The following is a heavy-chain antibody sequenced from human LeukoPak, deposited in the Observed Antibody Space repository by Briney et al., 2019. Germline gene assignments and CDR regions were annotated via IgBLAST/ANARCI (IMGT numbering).Heavy chain of an antibody. J-gene: IGHJ3*02. CDR2: IYASGRT. D-gene: IGHD3-3*01. Sequence: SETLSLTCTVSGSSIRTYYWSWIRQSAGKGLEWIGRIYASGRTNYSPSFKSRVTVSVDTSKNQFSMNLTSATAADTAVYYCARGYYDFWSGFYQGAFEIWGRGTMVTVSS. V-gene: IGHV4-4*07. CDR3: ARGYYDFWSGFYQGAFEI. CDR1: GSSIRTYY.